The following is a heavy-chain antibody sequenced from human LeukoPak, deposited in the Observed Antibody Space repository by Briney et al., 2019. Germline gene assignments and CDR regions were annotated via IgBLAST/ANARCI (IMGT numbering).Heavy chain of an antibody. J-gene: IGHJ4*02. Sequence: PGRSPRLSCAASGFTFSSYAMHWVRQAPGKGLEWVAVISYDGSNKYYADSVKGRFTISRDNSKNTLYLQMNSLRAEDTAVYYCARDSPNSSGYYFDLWGQGTLVTVSS. CDR1: GFTFSSYA. D-gene: IGHD3-22*01. CDR2: ISYDGSNK. V-gene: IGHV3-30-3*01. CDR3: ARDSPNSSGYYFDL.